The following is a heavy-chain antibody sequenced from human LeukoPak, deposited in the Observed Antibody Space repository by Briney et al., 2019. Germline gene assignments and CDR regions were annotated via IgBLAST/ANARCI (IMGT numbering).Heavy chain of an antibody. CDR1: GGSISSYY. Sequence: PSETLSLTCTVSGGSISSYYWSWIRQPPGKGLEWIGYNYYGGSTNYNPSLKSRVIISVDTSKNQFSLKLRSVTAADTAVYYCARVGGGSSGWYPWGQGTLVTVSS. J-gene: IGHJ4*02. D-gene: IGHD6-19*01. CDR3: ARVGGGSSGWYP. V-gene: IGHV4-59*01. CDR2: NYYGGST.